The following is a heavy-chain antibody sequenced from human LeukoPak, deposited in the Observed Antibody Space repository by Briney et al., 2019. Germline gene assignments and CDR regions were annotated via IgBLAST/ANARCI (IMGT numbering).Heavy chain of an antibody. CDR1: GVSLTNDDW. D-gene: IGHD6-13*01. Sequence: SGTLSLTCAVSGVSLTNDDWWNWVRQPPGKGLEWVGEIYHSGSTNYNPSLKSRVTITLDKSRNQFSMKLSSVTVADTAVYYCARGVLVYSCSRPPSGLSYFDYWGQGTLVTVSS. CDR2: IYHSGST. CDR3: ARGVLVYSCSRPPSGLSYFDY. V-gene: IGHV4-4*02. J-gene: IGHJ4*02.